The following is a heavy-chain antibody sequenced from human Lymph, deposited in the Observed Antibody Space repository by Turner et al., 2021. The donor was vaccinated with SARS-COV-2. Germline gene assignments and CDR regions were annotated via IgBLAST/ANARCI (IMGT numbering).Heavy chain of an antibody. CDR2: IYIGGTT. CDR3: ARDLGTWAFDI. V-gene: IGHV3-53*02. Sequence: EVQLVEIGGGLIQPGASLRLSCAASGFTVSSNYMSWVRQTRGKGLEWVSVIYIGGTTYDAESVKGRFTISRDKSKNTLYIQMNSLRAEDTAEYDCARDLGTWAFDIWGQGTMVTVSS. CDR1: GFTVSSNY. J-gene: IGHJ3*02.